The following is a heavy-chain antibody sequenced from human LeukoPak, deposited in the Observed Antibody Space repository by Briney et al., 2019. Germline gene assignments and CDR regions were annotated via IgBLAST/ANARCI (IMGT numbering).Heavy chain of an antibody. CDR1: GGSISSYY. D-gene: IGHD2/OR15-2a*01. J-gene: IGHJ4*02. V-gene: IGHV4-59*01. CDR3: VRDREASNYFDY. CDR2: IYYSGST. Sequence: SETLSLTCTVSGGSISSYYWSWIRQPPGKGLEWIGYIYYSGSTNYNPSLKSRVTISGDTSKNQFSLKLSSVTAADTAVYYCVRDREASNYFDYWGQGTLVTVSS.